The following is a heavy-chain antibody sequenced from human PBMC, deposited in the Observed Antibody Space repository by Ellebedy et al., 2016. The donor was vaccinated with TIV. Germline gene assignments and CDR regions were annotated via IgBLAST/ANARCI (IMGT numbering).Heavy chain of an antibody. CDR3: ARDYISSTDFDY. J-gene: IGHJ4*02. V-gene: IGHV1-2*02. CDR2: INPNSGVT. Sequence: ASVKVSCKASGYTFTGYYMHWVRQAPGQGLEWMGWINPNSGVTNYAQKFQGRVTMTRDTSISTAYMELSRLRSDDTAVYYCARDYISSTDFDYWGQGTLVTVSS. D-gene: IGHD6-6*01. CDR1: GYTFTGYY.